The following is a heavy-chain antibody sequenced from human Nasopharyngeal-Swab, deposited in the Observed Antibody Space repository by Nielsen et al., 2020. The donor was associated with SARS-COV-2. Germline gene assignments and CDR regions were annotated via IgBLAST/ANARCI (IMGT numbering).Heavy chain of an antibody. Sequence: SETLSLTCAVYGGSFSGYYWSWIRQPPGKRLEWIGEINHSGSTNYNPSLKSRVTISVDTSKNQFSLKLNSVTAADTAVYYCARGIVVDSSSWYPSYFDYWGQGTLVTVSS. CDR3: ARGIVVDSSSWYPSYFDY. V-gene: IGHV4-34*01. CDR2: INHSGST. J-gene: IGHJ4*02. CDR1: GGSFSGYY. D-gene: IGHD6-13*01.